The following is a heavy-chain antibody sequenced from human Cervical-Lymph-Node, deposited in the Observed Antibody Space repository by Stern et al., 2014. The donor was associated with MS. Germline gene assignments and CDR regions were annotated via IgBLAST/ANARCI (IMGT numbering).Heavy chain of an antibody. J-gene: IGHJ4*02. D-gene: IGHD1-26*01. Sequence: QVQLVQSGAEVKKPGASVKVSCKASGYTFTDCSIHWVRQAPGQRLEWMGYINVGNGNTKYSQKFQGRVTITRDTSASTVYMELSTLRDEDTAVYYCARGSGSGAYLTDYWGQGTLVTVSS. CDR3: ARGSGSGAYLTDY. CDR2: INVGNGNT. V-gene: IGHV1-3*01. CDR1: GYTFTDCS.